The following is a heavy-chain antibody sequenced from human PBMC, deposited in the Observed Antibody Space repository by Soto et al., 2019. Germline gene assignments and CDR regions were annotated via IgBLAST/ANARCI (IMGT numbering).Heavy chain of an antibody. D-gene: IGHD3-3*01. J-gene: IGHJ3*02. CDR1: GYTLTELS. Sequence: ASVKVSCKVSGYTLTELSMHWVRQAPGKGLEWMGGFDPEDGETIYARKFQGRVTMTEDTSTDTAYMELSSLRSEDTAVYYCATSPISSFYDFWSVKGDAFDIWGQGTMVTVSS. CDR3: ATSPISSFYDFWSVKGDAFDI. CDR2: FDPEDGET. V-gene: IGHV1-24*01.